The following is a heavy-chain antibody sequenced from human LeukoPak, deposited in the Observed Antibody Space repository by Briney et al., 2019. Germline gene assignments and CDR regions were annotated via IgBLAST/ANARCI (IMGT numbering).Heavy chain of an antibody. V-gene: IGHV4-39*01. Sequence: SETLSLTCTVSGGSISSSSYYWGWIRQPPGKGLEWIGSIYYSGSTYYNPSLKSRVTISVDTSKNQFSLKLSSVTAADTAVYYCARRGGGSYEPAHYYYYMDVWGKGTTVTVSS. D-gene: IGHD1-26*01. CDR1: GGSISSSSYY. CDR3: ARRGGGSYEPAHYYYYMDV. J-gene: IGHJ6*03. CDR2: IYYSGST.